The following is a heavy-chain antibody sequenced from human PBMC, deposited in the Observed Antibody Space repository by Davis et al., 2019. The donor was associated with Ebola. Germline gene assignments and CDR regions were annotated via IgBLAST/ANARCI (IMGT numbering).Heavy chain of an antibody. D-gene: IGHD3-10*01. CDR3: AKEELKVFDY. Sequence: GESLKISCAASGFTFSNFGMHWVRQAPGKGLEWVAYIGGSRSIIYYADSVKGRFTISKDSAKNSLYLQMNSLRDEDTAVYYCAKEELKVFDYWGQGTLVTVSS. CDR2: IGGSRSII. V-gene: IGHV3-48*02. CDR1: GFTFSNFG. J-gene: IGHJ4*02.